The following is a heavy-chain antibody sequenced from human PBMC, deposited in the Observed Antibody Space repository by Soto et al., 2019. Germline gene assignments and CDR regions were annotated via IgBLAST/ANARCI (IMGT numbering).Heavy chain of an antibody. V-gene: IGHV3-23*01. CDR3: ATEMGASRGPFDN. Sequence: GGSLRLSCVISVFPFGANAMSWVRQAPGKGLEWVSGLSNTGRRTYYADSVKGRFTISRDNSENTVYLQMNSLRVEDTAVYYCATEMGASRGPFDNWGQGTLVTVSS. CDR2: LSNTGRRT. J-gene: IGHJ4*02. D-gene: IGHD3-10*01. CDR1: VFPFGANA.